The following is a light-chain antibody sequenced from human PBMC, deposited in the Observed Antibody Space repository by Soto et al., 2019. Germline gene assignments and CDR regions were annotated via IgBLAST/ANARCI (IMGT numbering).Light chain of an antibody. J-gene: IGKJ3*01. CDR1: HDIRDH. CDR3: HQYDNLSQT. Sequence: IQMTQSPSSLSASVGDRVTLTCQASHDIRDHLNWYQQKPGKPPKLLSYDASNLQTGVPSRFSGSGSGTDFTLTISSLQPEDIATYFCHQYDNLSQTFGPGTKVDIK. V-gene: IGKV1-33*01. CDR2: DAS.